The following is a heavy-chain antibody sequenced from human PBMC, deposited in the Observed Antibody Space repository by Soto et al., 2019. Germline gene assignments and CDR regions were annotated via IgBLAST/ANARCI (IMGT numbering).Heavy chain of an antibody. D-gene: IGHD2-2*01. V-gene: IGHV1-69*02. CDR1: GGTFSSYT. CDR2: IIPILGIA. CDR3: AMAGCSSTSCYHYMDV. J-gene: IGHJ6*03. Sequence: SVKVSCKASGGTFSSYTISWVRQAPGQGLEWMGRIIPILGIANYAQKFQGRVTITADKSTSTAYMELSSLRSEDTAVYYCAMAGCSSTSCYHYMDVWGKGTTVTVSS.